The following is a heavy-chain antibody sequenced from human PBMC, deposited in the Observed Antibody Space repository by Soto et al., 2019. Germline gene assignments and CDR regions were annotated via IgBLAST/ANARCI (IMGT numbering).Heavy chain of an antibody. Sequence: SSETLSLTCAVYGGSFSGYYWSWIRQPPGKGLEWIASIYYIGSTYYNPSLKSRVTISVDTSNNQFSLNLNSVTASDTAVYYCAGRNSLASVSLNFRELSNYKWIDPWGPGTLVTVSS. CDR3: AGRNSLASVSLNFRELSNYKWIDP. D-gene: IGHD3-16*02. CDR1: GGSFSGYY. J-gene: IGHJ5*02. V-gene: IGHV4-59*05. CDR2: IYYIGST.